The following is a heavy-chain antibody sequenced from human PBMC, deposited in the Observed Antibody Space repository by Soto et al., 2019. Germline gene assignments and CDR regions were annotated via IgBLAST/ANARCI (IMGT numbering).Heavy chain of an antibody. J-gene: IGHJ6*02. CDR1: GFTFSSYT. CDR3: ARDEGGSGYYTGPYYNGMDV. CDR2: IKQDGSEK. Sequence: VQLVESGGGVVQPGRSLRLSCAASGFTFSSYTMHWVRQAPGKGLEWLANIKQDGSEKFYVDSVKGRFTISRDNAQNSVYLQMNSLRAEDTAVYYCARDEGGSGYYTGPYYNGMDVWGQGTTVTVSS. V-gene: IGHV3-7*03. D-gene: IGHD3-3*01.